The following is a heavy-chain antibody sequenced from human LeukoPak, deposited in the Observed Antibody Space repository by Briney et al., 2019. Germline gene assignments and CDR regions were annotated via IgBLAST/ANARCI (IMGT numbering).Heavy chain of an antibody. CDR2: MNPNSGNT. CDR1: GYTFTSYD. J-gene: IGHJ4*02. D-gene: IGHD2-21*01. V-gene: IGHV1-8*01. CDR3: ARIRRGGEDFDY. Sequence: ASVKVSCKASGYTFTSYDINWVRQATGQGLEWMEWMNPNSGNTGYAQKFQGRVTMTRNTSISTAYMELSSLRSEDTAVYYCARIRRGGEDFDYWGQGTLVTVSS.